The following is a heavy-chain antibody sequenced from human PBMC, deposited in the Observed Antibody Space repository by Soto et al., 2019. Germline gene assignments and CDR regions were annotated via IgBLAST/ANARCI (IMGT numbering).Heavy chain of an antibody. CDR3: ARVGYIYCHLDS. V-gene: IGHV4-31*03. CDR2: IYNSENT. J-gene: IGHJ5*01. CDR1: VGSVSSGGYP. D-gene: IGHD5-18*01. Sequence: PSETLSLTCTVSVGSVSSGGYPWNWIRQHPGQGLEWIGYIYNSENTYYNPSLKSRVTISADTSKNQFSLKLRSVTAADTAIYYCARVGYIYCHLDSSGHVILVTVSS.